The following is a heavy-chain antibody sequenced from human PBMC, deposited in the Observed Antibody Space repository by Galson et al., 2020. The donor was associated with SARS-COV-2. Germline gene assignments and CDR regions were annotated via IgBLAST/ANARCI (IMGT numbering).Heavy chain of an antibody. Sequence: GGSLRLSCTASGLIFSDYYITWIRQPPGKGLEWISYISPSSDYTNYADSARGRFTISRDNTKTSLFLHMDSLGAEDTAVYYCAGSHKNFWYNFDNWGQGALVTVSS. CDR1: GLIFSDYY. J-gene: IGHJ4*02. CDR3: AGSHKNFWYNFDN. D-gene: IGHD6-13*01. CDR2: ISPSSDYT. V-gene: IGHV3-11*03.